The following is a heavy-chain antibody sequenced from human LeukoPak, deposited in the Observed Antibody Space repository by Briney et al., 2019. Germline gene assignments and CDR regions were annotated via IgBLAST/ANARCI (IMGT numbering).Heavy chain of an antibody. CDR2: ISSSGSTI. D-gene: IGHD3-22*01. Sequence: GGSLRLSCAASGFTFSSYEMNWVRQAPGKGLEWVSYISSSGSTIYYADSVKGRFTISRDNAKNSLYLQMNSLRAEDTAVYYCARGAYYYDSSGYRHYWGQGTLVTVSS. J-gene: IGHJ4*02. CDR3: ARGAYYYDSSGYRHY. V-gene: IGHV3-48*03. CDR1: GFTFSSYE.